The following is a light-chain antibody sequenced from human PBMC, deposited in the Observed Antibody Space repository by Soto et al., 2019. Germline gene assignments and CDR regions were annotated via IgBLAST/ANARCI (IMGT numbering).Light chain of an antibody. Sequence: QSVLTQPPSASGTPGQRVTISCSGSSSYIGSSYVYWFQQLPGTAPKVLIYSNNQRPSGVPDRFSGSKSGTSASLAISGLQSEDEADYYCAAWDDSLNGYVFGTGTKLTVL. V-gene: IGLV1-44*01. CDR2: SNN. J-gene: IGLJ1*01. CDR3: AAWDDSLNGYV. CDR1: SSYIGSSY.